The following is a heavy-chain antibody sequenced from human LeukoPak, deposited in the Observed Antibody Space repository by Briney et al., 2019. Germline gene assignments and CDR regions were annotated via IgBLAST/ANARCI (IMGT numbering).Heavy chain of an antibody. CDR2: ISMSSVYI. CDR1: GFTFSSYS. V-gene: IGHV3-21*01. D-gene: IGHD3-9*01. CDR3: ARVMTGYSVLDY. Sequence: MSGGSLRLSRAASGFTFSSYSMSWVRQAPGKGLEWVSYISMSSVYIYYADSVKGRFTISRDNAKNSLYLQMNSLRAEDTAVYYCARVMTGYSVLDYWGQGTLVTVSS. J-gene: IGHJ4*02.